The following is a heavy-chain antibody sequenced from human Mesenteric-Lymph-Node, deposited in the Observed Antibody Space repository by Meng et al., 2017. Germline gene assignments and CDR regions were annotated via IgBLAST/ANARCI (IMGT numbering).Heavy chain of an antibody. Sequence: GESLKISCAASGFTFSDYYMTWIRQPPGQGLEWIASISPTGGSLYYADSVKGRFSISRDNAKISLSLQMNSLRVEDTAVYYCARDTVTALWAYWGQGTVVTVSS. D-gene: IGHD4-17*01. J-gene: IGHJ4*02. CDR2: ISPTGGSL. CDR1: GFTFSDYY. CDR3: ARDTVTALWAY. V-gene: IGHV3-11*04.